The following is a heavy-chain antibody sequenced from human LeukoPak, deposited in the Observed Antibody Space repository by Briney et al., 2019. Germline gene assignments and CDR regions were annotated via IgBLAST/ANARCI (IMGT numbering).Heavy chain of an antibody. CDR3: ARHIAAAGLAYYYYGMDV. CDR1: GGSISSYY. D-gene: IGHD6-13*01. V-gene: IGHV4-59*08. CDR2: NYYSGST. J-gene: IGHJ6*02. Sequence: SETLSLTCTVSGGSISSYYWSWIRQPPGKGLEWIGNNYYSGSTNYNPSLKGRVTISVDTSKNQFSLKLSSVTAADTAVYYCARHIAAAGLAYYYYGMDVWGQGTTVTVSS.